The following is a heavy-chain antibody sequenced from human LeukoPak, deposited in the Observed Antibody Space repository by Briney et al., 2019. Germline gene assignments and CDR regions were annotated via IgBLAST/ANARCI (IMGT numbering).Heavy chain of an antibody. Sequence: PGGSLRLSCSASGFTFNNYWMTWVRQAPGKGLEWVAVISKDGNSQNYADSVKGRFTISRDNSKKTLYLQMNSLRPEDTAVYYCAGESFDIWGQGTTVTVSS. CDR2: ISKDGNSQ. J-gene: IGHJ3*02. V-gene: IGHV3-30*03. CDR1: GFTFNNYW. CDR3: AGESFDI.